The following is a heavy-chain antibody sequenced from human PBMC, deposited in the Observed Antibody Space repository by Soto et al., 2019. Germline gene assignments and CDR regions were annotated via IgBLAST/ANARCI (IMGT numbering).Heavy chain of an antibody. Sequence: QVQLVQSGAEVKKPGASVKVSCKASGYTFTSYAMHWVRQAPGQRLEWMGWINAGNGNTKYSQKFQGRVTITRDTSASTAYMELSSLRSEDTAVYYCARGGSVHLDSFDYWGQGTLVTVSS. CDR3: ARGGSVHLDSFDY. CDR1: GYTFTSYA. D-gene: IGHD3-10*01. CDR2: INAGNGNT. J-gene: IGHJ4*02. V-gene: IGHV1-3*01.